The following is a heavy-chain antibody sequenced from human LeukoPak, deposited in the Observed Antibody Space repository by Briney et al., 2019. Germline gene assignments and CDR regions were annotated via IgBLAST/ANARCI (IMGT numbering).Heavy chain of an antibody. J-gene: IGHJ4*02. Sequence: GGSLRLSCAASGFTFSSYWMSWVRQAPGKGLEWVANIKQDGSEKYYVDSVKGRSTISRDNAKNSLYLQMNSLRAEDTAVYYCARGDCSSTSCYFPDFDSWGQGTLVTVSS. CDR3: ARGDCSSTSCYFPDFDS. CDR2: IKQDGSEK. V-gene: IGHV3-7*03. CDR1: GFTFSSYW. D-gene: IGHD2-2*01.